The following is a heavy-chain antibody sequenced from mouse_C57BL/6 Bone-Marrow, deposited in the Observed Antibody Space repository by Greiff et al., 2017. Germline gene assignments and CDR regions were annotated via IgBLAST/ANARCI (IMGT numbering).Heavy chain of an antibody. V-gene: IGHV1-69*01. CDR1: GFTFTSYW. J-gene: IGHJ3*01. CDR3: SRDGECVRCLAY. Sequence: VQLQQPGAELVMPGASVKLSCTASGFTFTSYWMHWVKQRPGQGLEWIGEIDPSDSYTNYKQKFKGKSTLTVDKSSSTAYMRLSSLTSEDSAVYSRSRDGECVRCLAYWGEGTLGTVSA. D-gene: IGHD2-13*01. CDR2: IDPSDSYT.